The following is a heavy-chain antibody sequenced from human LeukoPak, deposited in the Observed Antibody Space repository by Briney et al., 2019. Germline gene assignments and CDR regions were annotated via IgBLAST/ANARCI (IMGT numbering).Heavy chain of an antibody. CDR3: ARVGYDILTGYYLFDY. CDR2: IYYSGST. V-gene: IGHV4-39*07. D-gene: IGHD3-9*01. Sequence: SETLSLTCAVSGGSISSSSYYWGWIRQPPGKGLEWIGSIYYSGSTYYNPSLKSRVTISVDTSKNQFSLKLSSVTAADTAVYYCARVGYDILTGYYLFDYWGQGTLVTVSS. CDR1: GGSISSSSYY. J-gene: IGHJ4*02.